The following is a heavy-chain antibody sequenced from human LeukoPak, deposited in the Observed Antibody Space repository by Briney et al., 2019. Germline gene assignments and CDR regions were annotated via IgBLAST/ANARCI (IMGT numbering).Heavy chain of an antibody. V-gene: IGHV3-33*01. Sequence: SGGSLRLSCAASGFTFSSYGMHWVRQAPGKGLEWVAVIWYDGSNKYYADSVKGRFTISKDVSKNTVYLQMNSLRVEDTAVYYCARASGYGRGWPSEYWGQGTRVTVAS. CDR1: GFTFSSYG. CDR3: ARASGYGRGWPSEY. D-gene: IGHD6-19*01. J-gene: IGHJ4*02. CDR2: IWYDGSNK.